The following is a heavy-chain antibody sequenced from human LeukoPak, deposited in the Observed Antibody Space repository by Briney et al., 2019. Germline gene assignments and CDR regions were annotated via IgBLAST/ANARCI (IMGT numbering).Heavy chain of an antibody. Sequence: SETLSLTCTVSGGSISSYYWGWIRQSPGKGLEWIASIYRSDSTYYNPSLKSRVTLSLHTSKNQFSLRLASVTAADTAIYYCAMFSSGXXYFDYWXXGTLVTVS. J-gene: IGHJ4*01. CDR1: GGSISSYY. D-gene: IGHD6-25*01. CDR3: AMFSSGXXYFDY. CDR2: IYRSDST. V-gene: IGHV4-59*04.